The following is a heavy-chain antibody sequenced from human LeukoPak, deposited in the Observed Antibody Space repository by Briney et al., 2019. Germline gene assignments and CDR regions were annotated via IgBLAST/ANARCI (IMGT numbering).Heavy chain of an antibody. CDR3: ARDLGLGPFWSGPYYFDY. J-gene: IGHJ4*02. CDR1: GGSISRDY. CDR2: IFYNGNT. V-gene: IGHV4-59*01. D-gene: IGHD3-3*01. Sequence: SETLSLTCTVSGGSISRDYWTWIRQPPGTGLEWIGYIFYNGNTYYNPSLKSRVTISVDTSKNQFSLNLTSVTAADTAVYYCARDLGLGPFWSGPYYFDYWGQGTLVTVSS.